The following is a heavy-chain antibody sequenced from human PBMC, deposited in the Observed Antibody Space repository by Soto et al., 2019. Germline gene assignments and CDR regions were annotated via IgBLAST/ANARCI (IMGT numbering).Heavy chain of an antibody. Sequence: DVQLVESGGGLVQPGRSLRLSCAASGFTFDDYAMHWVRQAPGKGLEWVSGISWNSGSIGYADSVKGRFTISRDNAKNSLYLQMNSLRAEDTALYYCAKDIQYYDSSGYPDYWGQGTLVTVSS. CDR1: GFTFDDYA. D-gene: IGHD3-22*01. CDR2: ISWNSGSI. CDR3: AKDIQYYDSSGYPDY. J-gene: IGHJ4*02. V-gene: IGHV3-9*01.